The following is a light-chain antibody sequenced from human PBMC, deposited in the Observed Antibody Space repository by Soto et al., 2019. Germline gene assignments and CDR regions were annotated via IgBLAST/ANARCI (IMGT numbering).Light chain of an antibody. Sequence: QSALTQPASVSGSPGQSITISCTGTSSDVGSYNLVSWYQQHPGKAPKLMIYEANKRPSGVSNRFSGSKSGNTASLTISGLQREDEAEYHCSSYAGYSTSVVFGGGTKVTVL. J-gene: IGLJ2*01. CDR3: SSYAGYSTSVV. V-gene: IGLV2-23*01. CDR1: SSDVGSYNL. CDR2: EAN.